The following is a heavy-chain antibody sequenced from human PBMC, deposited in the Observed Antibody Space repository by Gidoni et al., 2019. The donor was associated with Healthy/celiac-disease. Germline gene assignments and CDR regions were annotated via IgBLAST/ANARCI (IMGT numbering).Heavy chain of an antibody. V-gene: IGHV4-34*01. J-gene: IGHJ4*02. CDR2: INHSGST. CDR1: GGSFSGYY. CDR3: ARAILWWGGALIDY. D-gene: IGHD2-21*01. Sequence: QVQLQQWGAGLLKPSETLSLTCAVYGGSFSGYYWRGIRQPPGKGLEWIGEINHSGSTNYNPSLKSRVTISVDTSKNQFSLKLSSVTAADTAVYYCARAILWWGGALIDYWGQGTLVTVSS.